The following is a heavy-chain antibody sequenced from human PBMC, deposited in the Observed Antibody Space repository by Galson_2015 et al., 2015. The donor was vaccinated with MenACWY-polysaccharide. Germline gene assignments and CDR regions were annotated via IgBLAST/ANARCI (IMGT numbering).Heavy chain of an antibody. CDR1: GFTFSGSW. Sequence: SLRLSCAASGFTFSGSWMSWVRQAPGKGLEWVANIKRDGSEKYYVDSVKGRFTISRDNAKNSLYLHLNSLRAEDTAMYYCARDRPTHQQLVEFDYWGQGTLVTVSS. J-gene: IGHJ4*02. D-gene: IGHD6-13*01. CDR2: IKRDGSEK. CDR3: ARDRPTHQQLVEFDY. V-gene: IGHV3-7*01.